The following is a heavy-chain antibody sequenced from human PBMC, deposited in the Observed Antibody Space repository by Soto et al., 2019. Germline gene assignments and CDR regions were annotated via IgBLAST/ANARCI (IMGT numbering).Heavy chain of an antibody. D-gene: IGHD3-3*01. J-gene: IGHJ6*02. V-gene: IGHV1-69*12. CDR1: GGTFSSYA. Sequence: QVQLVQSGAEVKKPGSSVKVSCKASGGTFSSYAISWVRQAPGQGLEWMGGIIPIFGTANYAQKFQGRVTITADESTSTAYMELSILRSEDTAVYYCARVVTIFGVVPHYYYGMDVWGQGTTVTVSS. CDR3: ARVVTIFGVVPHYYYGMDV. CDR2: IIPIFGTA.